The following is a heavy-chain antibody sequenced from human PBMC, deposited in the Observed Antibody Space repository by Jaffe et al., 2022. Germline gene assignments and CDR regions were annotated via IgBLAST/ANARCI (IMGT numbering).Heavy chain of an antibody. V-gene: IGHV3-43D*04. CDR3: AILAGYGSGRYYYYYMDV. CDR1: GFTFDDYA. J-gene: IGHJ6*03. D-gene: IGHD3-10*01. Sequence: EVQLVESGGVVVQPGGSLRLSCAASGFTFDDYAMHWVRQAPGKGLEWVSLISWDGGSTYYADSVKGRFTISRDNSKNSLYLQMNSLRAEDTALYYCAILAGYGSGRYYYYYMDVWGKGTTVTVSS. CDR2: ISWDGGST.